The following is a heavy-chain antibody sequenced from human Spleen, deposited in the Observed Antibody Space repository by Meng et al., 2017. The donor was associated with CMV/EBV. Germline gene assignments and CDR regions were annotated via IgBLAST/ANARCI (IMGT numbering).Heavy chain of an antibody. D-gene: IGHD6-6*01. V-gene: IGHV1-69*05. CDR1: GGTFRSYA. Sequence: ASGGTFRSYAIRWVRQAPGQGLEWMGGIIPIFGTANYAQKFQGRDTITTDESTSTAYMELSSLRSEDTAVYYCARAVSWDSSSPFHYWGQGTLVTVSS. CDR2: IIPIFGTA. J-gene: IGHJ4*02. CDR3: ARAVSWDSSSPFHY.